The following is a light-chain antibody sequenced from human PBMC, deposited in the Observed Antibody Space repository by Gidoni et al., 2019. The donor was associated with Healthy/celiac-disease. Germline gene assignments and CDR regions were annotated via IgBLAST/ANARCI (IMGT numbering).Light chain of an antibody. CDR1: SGSIASNY. J-gene: IGLJ3*02. CDR3: QSYDSSNRWV. V-gene: IGLV6-57*02. Sequence: SVSESPGKTVTISCTGSSGSIASNYVQWYQQRPGSAPTTVIYEDNQRPSGVPDRFSGSIDSSSNSASLTISGLKTEDEADYYCQSYDSSNRWVFGGGTKLTVL. CDR2: EDN.